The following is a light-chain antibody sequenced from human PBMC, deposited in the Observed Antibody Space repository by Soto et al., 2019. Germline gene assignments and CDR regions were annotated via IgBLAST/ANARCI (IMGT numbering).Light chain of an antibody. J-gene: IGKJ3*01. CDR2: ATS. V-gene: IGKV1-9*01. Sequence: DIHLTQSPSFLSASVGDRVTITCRASQGISSFLAWYQQKPGKAPNLLIFATSTLQSGVPSRFSGSGSGTDFTLTISSLQPEDFATYYCQQRETFGPGTKVDIK. CDR3: QQRET. CDR1: QGISSF.